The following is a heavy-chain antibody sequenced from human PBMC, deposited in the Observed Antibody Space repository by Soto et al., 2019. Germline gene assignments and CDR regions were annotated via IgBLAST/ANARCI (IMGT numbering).Heavy chain of an antibody. V-gene: IGHV3-21*01. CDR1: GVTFSSYS. CDR2: ISSSSSYI. J-gene: IGHJ4*02. Sequence: PGGSLGLCCAASGVTFSSYSMNWVRQAPGKGLEWVSSISSSSSYIYYADSVKGRFTISRDNAKNSLYLQMNSLRAEDTAVYYSARDRTGTTILDYWGQGTLVTVSS. D-gene: IGHD1-7*01. CDR3: ARDRTGTTILDY.